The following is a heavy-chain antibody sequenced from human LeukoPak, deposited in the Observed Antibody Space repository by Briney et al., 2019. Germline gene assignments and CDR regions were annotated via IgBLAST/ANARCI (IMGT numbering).Heavy chain of an antibody. V-gene: IGHV3-49*04. CDR3: TRWRGGSYHFDY. CDR1: GFTFGDYA. J-gene: IGHJ4*02. Sequence: GSLRLSCTASGFTFGDYAMSWVRQAPGKGLEWVSFIRSKAYGGTTEYAASVKGRFTISRDDSKSIAYLQMNSLKTEDTAVYYCTRWRGGSYHFDYWGQGTLVTVSS. CDR2: IRSKAYGGTT. D-gene: IGHD1-26*01.